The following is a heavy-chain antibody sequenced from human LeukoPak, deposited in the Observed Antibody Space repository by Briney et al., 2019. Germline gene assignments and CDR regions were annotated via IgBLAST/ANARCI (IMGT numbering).Heavy chain of an antibody. CDR2: ISSRSSTI. Sequence: GGSLRLSCAASGFTFSSYSMNWVRQAPGKGLEWVSYISSRSSTIYYGDSVKGRFTISRDNAKNSLYLQMNSLIDEDTALYYCARSSMTTVVSHDDYWGQGTLVTVSS. CDR3: ARSSMTTVVSHDDY. V-gene: IGHV3-48*02. J-gene: IGHJ4*02. D-gene: IGHD4-23*01. CDR1: GFTFSSYS.